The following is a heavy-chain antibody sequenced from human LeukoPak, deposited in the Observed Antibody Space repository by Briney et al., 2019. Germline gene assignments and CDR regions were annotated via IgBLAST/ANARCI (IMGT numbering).Heavy chain of an antibody. V-gene: IGHV3-20*04. CDR1: GFTFDDYG. J-gene: IGHJ4*02. Sequence: VSLGGSLRLSCAASGFTFDDYGMSWVRQAPGKGLEWVSGINWNGGSTGYADSVKGRFTISRDNAKNSLYLQMNSLRAEDTALYYCARVSGIAAAGTVVFWGQGTLVTVSS. CDR3: ARVSGIAAAGTVVF. D-gene: IGHD6-13*01. CDR2: INWNGGST.